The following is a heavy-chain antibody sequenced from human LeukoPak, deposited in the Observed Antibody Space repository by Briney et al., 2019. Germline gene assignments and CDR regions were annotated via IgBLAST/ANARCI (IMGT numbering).Heavy chain of an antibody. CDR3: ARDPDPMFRGVMDVI. V-gene: IGHV3-53*01. Sequence: PGGSLRLSCAASGFTVSSNYMSWVRQAPGKGLEWVSVIYSGGSTYYADSVKGRFTISRDNSKNTLYLQMNSLRAEDTAVYYCARDPDPMFRGVMDVIWGQGTLVTVSS. J-gene: IGHJ4*02. CDR2: IYSGGST. CDR1: GFTVSSNY. D-gene: IGHD3-10*01.